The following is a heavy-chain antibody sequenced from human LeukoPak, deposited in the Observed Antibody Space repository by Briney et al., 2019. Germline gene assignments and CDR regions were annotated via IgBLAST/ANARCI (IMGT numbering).Heavy chain of an antibody. D-gene: IGHD3-3*01. V-gene: IGHV1-69*13. CDR2: IIPIFGKA. J-gene: IGHJ4*02. CDR1: GGTFSSYA. Sequence: SVKVSCKASGGTFSSYAISWVRQAPGQGLEWMGGIIPIFGKANYAQKFQGRVTITADESTSTAYMELSSLRSEDTAVYYCARAPDLTYYDFWSGYQTYYFDYWGQGTLVTVSS. CDR3: ARAPDLTYYDFWSGYQTYYFDY.